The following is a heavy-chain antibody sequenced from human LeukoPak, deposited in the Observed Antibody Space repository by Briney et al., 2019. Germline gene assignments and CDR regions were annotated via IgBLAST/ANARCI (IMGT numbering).Heavy chain of an antibody. J-gene: IGHJ6*03. CDR2: ISSRSSYI. D-gene: IGHD6-19*01. V-gene: IGHV3-21*01. CDR1: GFTFSRYN. Sequence: KPGGSLRLSCAGSGFTFSRYNMNWFRQAPGKGLERVSSISSRSSYIFYAESVKGRFTISRDNAKNSLYLQMNSLGAEDTAVYYCARDAQWLVPEGYYYYMDVWGKGTTVTVSS. CDR3: ARDAQWLVPEGYYYYMDV.